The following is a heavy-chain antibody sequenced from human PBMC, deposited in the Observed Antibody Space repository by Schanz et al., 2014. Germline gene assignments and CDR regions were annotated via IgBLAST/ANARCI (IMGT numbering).Heavy chain of an antibody. J-gene: IGHJ6*02. CDR1: GFTFSSYA. Sequence: QVQLVESGGGVVQPGRSLRLSCAASGFTFSSYAMHWVRQAPGKGLEWVAVISYDGRNKYYADSVKGRFTISRDNSKNTLYLQMNSLRAEDTALYYCARDSGPYYDKSMDVWGQGTTXAVSS. CDR2: ISYDGRNK. V-gene: IGHV3-30-3*01. CDR3: ARDSGPYYDKSMDV. D-gene: IGHD3-9*01.